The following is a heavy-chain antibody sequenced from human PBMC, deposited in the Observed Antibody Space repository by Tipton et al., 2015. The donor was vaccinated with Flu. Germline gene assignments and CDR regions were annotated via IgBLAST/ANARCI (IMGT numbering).Heavy chain of an antibody. D-gene: IGHD6-19*01. Sequence: TLSLTCAVSGYSISSGYYWGWIRQPPGKGLERIGSIYHSGSTYYNPSLKSRVTISVDTSKNQFSLKLSSVTAADTAVYYCARQERSGWFLDYWGQGTLVTVSS. CDR1: GYSISSGYY. CDR2: IYHSGST. J-gene: IGHJ4*02. CDR3: ARQERSGWFLDY. V-gene: IGHV4-38-2*01.